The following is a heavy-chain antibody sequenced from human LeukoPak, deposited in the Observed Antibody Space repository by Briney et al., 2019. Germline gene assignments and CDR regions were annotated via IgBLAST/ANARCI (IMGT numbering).Heavy chain of an antibody. Sequence: SETLSLTCAVYGGSFSGHYWSWIRQPPGKGLEWIGEINHSGNTNYNPSLKSRVTISLDTSKNQFSLKLSPVTAADTAVYYCARTFCSRTSCYTSAFEIWGQGTVVTVSS. CDR3: ARTFCSRTSCYTSAFEI. CDR2: INHSGNT. CDR1: GGSFSGHY. V-gene: IGHV4-34*01. J-gene: IGHJ3*02. D-gene: IGHD2-2*02.